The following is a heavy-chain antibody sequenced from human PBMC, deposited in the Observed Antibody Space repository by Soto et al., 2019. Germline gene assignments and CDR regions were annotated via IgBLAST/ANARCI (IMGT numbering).Heavy chain of an antibody. CDR2: ISGSGGST. CDR3: AKDQLRFLEWSGIYFDY. CDR1: GFPFSSYA. V-gene: IGHV3-23*01. Sequence: PGGSLRLSCAASGFPFSSYAMSWVRQAPGKGLEWVSAISGSGGSTYYADSVKGRFTISRDNSKNTPYLQMNSLRAEDTAVYYCAKDQLRFLEWSGIYFDYWGQGTLVTVSS. J-gene: IGHJ4*02. D-gene: IGHD3-3*01.